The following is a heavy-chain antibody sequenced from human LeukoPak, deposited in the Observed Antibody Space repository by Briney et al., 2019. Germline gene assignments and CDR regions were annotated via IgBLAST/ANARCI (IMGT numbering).Heavy chain of an antibody. CDR1: GFTFSSYA. D-gene: IGHD2-15*01. V-gene: IGHV3-23*01. Sequence: GGSLRLSCAASGFTFSSYAMSWVRQAPGKGLEWVSAVSGSGGSTYYADSVKGRFTISRDSSKNTLYLQMNSLRAEDTAVYYCAKKVADIVVVVAAWYFDLWGRGTLVTVSS. J-gene: IGHJ2*01. CDR3: AKKVADIVVVVAAWYFDL. CDR2: VSGSGGST.